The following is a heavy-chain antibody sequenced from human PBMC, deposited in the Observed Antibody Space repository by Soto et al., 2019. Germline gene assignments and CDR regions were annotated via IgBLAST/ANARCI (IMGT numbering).Heavy chain of an antibody. Sequence: QVQLQESGPGLVKTSETLSLTCTVSGDSISSYYWSWIRQPAGMGLEWIGRIYTGGSTNYNPSLKSRVTMPVDTSKNQFSLRLSSVTAADTAVYYCARDSSGYYYLFDYWGQGTLVTVSS. CDR3: ARDSSGYYYLFDY. V-gene: IGHV4-4*07. D-gene: IGHD3-22*01. CDR1: GDSISSYY. J-gene: IGHJ4*02. CDR2: IYTGGST.